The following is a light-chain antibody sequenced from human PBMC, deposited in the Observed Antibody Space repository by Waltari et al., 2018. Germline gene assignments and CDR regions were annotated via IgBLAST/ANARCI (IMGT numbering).Light chain of an antibody. Sequence: DIQMTQSPSSLSASVGDRVTITCRASQSMSTYLNWYQQKPGEDPKLLIYGISNLQSGVPSRFSGSGSGTDFTLTISSLQPEDFATYYCQQSHSFPITFGLGTRLEIK. CDR3: QQSHSFPIT. CDR1: QSMSTY. V-gene: IGKV1-39*01. J-gene: IGKJ5*01. CDR2: GIS.